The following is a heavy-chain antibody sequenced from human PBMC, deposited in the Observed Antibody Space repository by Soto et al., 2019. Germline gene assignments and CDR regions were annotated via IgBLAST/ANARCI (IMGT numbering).Heavy chain of an antibody. D-gene: IGHD5-18*01. CDR2: ISGYNGNT. Sequence: GASVKVSCKASGYTFTTYGISWVRQAPGQGLEWMGWISGYNGNTNYAQNFQGRATMTTDTSTSTAYMELRSLRSADTAVYYCAKGYNYGYGDYWGLGTLVTVSS. CDR1: GYTFTTYG. CDR3: AKGYNYGYGDY. V-gene: IGHV1-18*01. J-gene: IGHJ4*02.